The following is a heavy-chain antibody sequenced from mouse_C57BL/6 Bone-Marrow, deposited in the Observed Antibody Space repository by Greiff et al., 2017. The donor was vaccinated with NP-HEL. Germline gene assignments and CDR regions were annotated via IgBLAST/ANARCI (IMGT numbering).Heavy chain of an antibody. D-gene: IGHD2-3*01. V-gene: IGHV1-54*01. CDR2: INPGSGGT. Sequence: QVQLKQSGAELVRPGTSVKVSCKASGYAFTNYLIEWVKQRPGQGLEWIGVINPGSGGTNYNEKFKGKATLTADKSSSTAYMQLSSLTSEDSAVYFCARRGGWLLRKAWFAYWGQGTLVTVSA. CDR3: ARRGGWLLRKAWFAY. CDR1: GYAFTNYL. J-gene: IGHJ3*01.